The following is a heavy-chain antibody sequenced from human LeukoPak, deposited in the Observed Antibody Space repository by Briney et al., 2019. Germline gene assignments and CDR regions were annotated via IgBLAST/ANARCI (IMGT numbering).Heavy chain of an antibody. Sequence: PGGSLRLSCAASGFSFSDSDMDWVRQAPGKGLEWVSSVSASSAFIWYADSVKGRFTISRDNAKNSLYLRMSSLRAEDTALYFCVRELTETTREYYFDLWGQGTLVTVSS. CDR1: GFSFSDSD. J-gene: IGHJ4*02. D-gene: IGHD1-20*01. V-gene: IGHV3-21*01. CDR2: VSASSAFI. CDR3: VRELTETTREYYFDL.